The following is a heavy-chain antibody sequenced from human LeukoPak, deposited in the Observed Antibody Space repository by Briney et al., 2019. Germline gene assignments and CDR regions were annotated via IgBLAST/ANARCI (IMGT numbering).Heavy chain of an antibody. J-gene: IGHJ4*02. V-gene: IGHV3-48*04. CDR1: GFTFSSYN. Sequence: GGSLRLSCAASGFTFSSYNMDWVRQAPGKGLEWVSYISSSSSTIYYADSVKGRFTISRDNAKNSLYLQMNSLRAEDTAVYYCVRDYYDTSARVLDYWGQGTLVTVSS. D-gene: IGHD3-22*01. CDR2: ISSSSSTI. CDR3: VRDYYDTSARVLDY.